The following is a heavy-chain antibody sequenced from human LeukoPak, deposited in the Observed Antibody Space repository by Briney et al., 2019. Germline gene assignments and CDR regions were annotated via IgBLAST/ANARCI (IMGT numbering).Heavy chain of an antibody. J-gene: IGHJ4*02. CDR3: ARFRSAADHPDS. CDR2: ISHTGIP. Sequence: SETLSLTCTVSGASITNYYWSWIRQPPGKALEWIGYISHTGIPNYNPSLESRVIISADTSRNQFSLKLTSMTAADTAVYYCARFRSAADHPDSWGQGALVTVSS. CDR1: GASITNYY. D-gene: IGHD1-14*01. V-gene: IGHV4-59*01.